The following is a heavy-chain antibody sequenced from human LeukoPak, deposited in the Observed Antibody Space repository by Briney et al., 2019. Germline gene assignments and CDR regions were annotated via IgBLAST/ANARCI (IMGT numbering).Heavy chain of an antibody. D-gene: IGHD3-10*01. CDR3: ARAFGGWFGELFDWFDP. V-gene: IGHV1-18*01. CDR1: GYTFTSYG. Sequence: ASVKVSCKASGYTFTSYGISWVRQAPGQGLEWMGWISAYNGNTNYAQKLQGRVTMTTDTSTSTAYMELRSLRSDDTAVYYCARAFGGWFGELFDWFDPWGQGTLVTVSS. J-gene: IGHJ5*02. CDR2: ISAYNGNT.